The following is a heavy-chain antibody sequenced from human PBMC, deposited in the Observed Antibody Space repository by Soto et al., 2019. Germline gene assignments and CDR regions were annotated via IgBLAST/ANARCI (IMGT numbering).Heavy chain of an antibody. CDR1: GFTFSNYV. V-gene: IGHV3-23*01. CDR3: AKIRDYYDSSGYPPYFFDY. Sequence: EVQLLESGGGLVQPGGSLRLSCEASGFTFSNYVMNWVRQAPWKGLEWVSAITGSGVSTYYADSVKGRFTMSRDDPKNTLYLQMNSLRAEDTAVYYCAKIRDYYDSSGYPPYFFDYWGQGTLVTVSS. J-gene: IGHJ4*02. CDR2: ITGSGVST. D-gene: IGHD3-22*01.